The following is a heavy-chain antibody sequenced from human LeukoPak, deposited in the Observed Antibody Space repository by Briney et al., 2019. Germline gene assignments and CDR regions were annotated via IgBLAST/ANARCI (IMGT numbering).Heavy chain of an antibody. CDR3: AELGITMIGGV. CDR2: ISSSGSTI. J-gene: IGHJ6*04. D-gene: IGHD3-10*02. V-gene: IGHV3-48*03. Sequence: GGSLRLSCAASGFTFSSYEMNWVRQAPGKGLEWVSYISSSGSTIYYADSVKGRFTISRDNAKNSLYLQMNRLSAEDTAVYYCAELGITMIGGVWGKGTTVTISS. CDR1: GFTFSSYE.